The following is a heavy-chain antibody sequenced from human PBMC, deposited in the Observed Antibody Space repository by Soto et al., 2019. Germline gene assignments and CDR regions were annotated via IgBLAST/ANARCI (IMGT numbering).Heavy chain of an antibody. CDR1: GGSISSSNW. CDR2: IYHSGST. CDR3: ASTFAVAVFDY. V-gene: IGHV4-4*02. Sequence: QVQLQESGPGLVKPSGTLSLTCAVSGGSISSSNWWSWVRQPPGKGLEWIGEIYHSGSTNYNPSLKRRATIAVDKSKNQFSLKLSSVTAADTAVYYCASTFAVAVFDYWGQGTLVTVSS. D-gene: IGHD3-16*01. J-gene: IGHJ4*02.